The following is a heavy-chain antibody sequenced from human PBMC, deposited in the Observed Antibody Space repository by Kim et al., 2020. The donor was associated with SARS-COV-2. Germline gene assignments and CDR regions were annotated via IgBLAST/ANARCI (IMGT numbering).Heavy chain of an antibody. V-gene: IGHV4-59*01. D-gene: IGHD2-21*02. CDR2: IYYSGST. J-gene: IGHJ6*03. CDR1: GGSISSYY. Sequence: SETLSLTCTVSGGSISSYYWSWIRQPPGKGLEWIGYIYYSGSTNYNPSLKSRVTISVDTSKNQFSLKLSSLTAADTAVYYCARRYMGDCGGDCYLYYCYMDVWGKATTVTLS. CDR3: ARRYMGDCGGDCYLYYCYMDV.